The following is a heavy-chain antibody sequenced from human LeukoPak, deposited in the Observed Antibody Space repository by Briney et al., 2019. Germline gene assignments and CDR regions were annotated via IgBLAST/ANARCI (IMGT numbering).Heavy chain of an antibody. D-gene: IGHD2-15*01. CDR2: IIPIFGTA. V-gene: IGHV1-69*06. CDR3: ARAANPCSGGSCYYYDGMDV. J-gene: IGHJ6*04. CDR1: GGTFSSYA. Sequence: SVKVSCKASGGTFSSYAISWVRQAPGQGPEWMGGIIPIFGTANYAQKFQGRVTITADKSTSTAYMELSSLRSEDTAVYYCARAANPCSGGSCYYYDGMDVWGKGTTVTVSS.